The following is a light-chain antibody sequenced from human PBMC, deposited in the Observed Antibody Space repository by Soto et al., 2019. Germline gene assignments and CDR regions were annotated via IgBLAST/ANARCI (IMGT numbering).Light chain of an antibody. Sequence: QSALTQPASVSGSPGQSITISCTGTSSDVGDYDHVSWYQQQPGKAPKLMIYGVTNRPSGVSNRFSASKAGNTASLTISGLQAEDEGDYYCSAYTSSSTRIFGGGTKLTVL. V-gene: IGLV2-14*03. CDR2: GVT. CDR1: SSDVGDYDH. CDR3: SAYTSSSTRI. J-gene: IGLJ2*01.